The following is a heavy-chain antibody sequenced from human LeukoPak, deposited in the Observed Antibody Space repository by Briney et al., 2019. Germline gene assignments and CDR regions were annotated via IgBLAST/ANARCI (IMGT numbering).Heavy chain of an antibody. CDR1: GFTFSSYA. D-gene: IGHD3-10*01. J-gene: IGHJ4*02. V-gene: IGHV3-23*01. CDR2: ISGSGGST. CDR3: AKTYPYYYGSGRGRDY. Sequence: QAGGSLRLSCAASGFTFSSYAMSWVRQAPGKGLEWVSAISGSGGSTYYADSVKGRFTISRDNSKNTLYLQMNSLRAEDTAVYYCAKTYPYYYGSGRGRDYWGQGTLVTVSS.